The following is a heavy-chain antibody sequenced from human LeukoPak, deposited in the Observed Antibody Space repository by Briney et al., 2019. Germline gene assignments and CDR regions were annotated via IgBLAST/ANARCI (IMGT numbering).Heavy chain of an antibody. V-gene: IGHV3-7*01. CDR3: ARDINTYYDSSGYYGL. CDR1: GFPFNSYW. Sequence: GRSLRLSCAASGFPFNSYWMTWVRQAPRKGLEWVANIKEDGSEKYYVDSVKGRFAISRDNAKNSLFLQMNSLRAEDTAVYYCARDINTYYDSSGYYGLWGQGTLVTVSS. D-gene: IGHD3-22*01. J-gene: IGHJ4*02. CDR2: IKEDGSEK.